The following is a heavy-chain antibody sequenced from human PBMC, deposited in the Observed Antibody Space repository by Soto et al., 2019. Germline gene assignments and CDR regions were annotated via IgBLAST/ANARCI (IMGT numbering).Heavy chain of an antibody. CDR1: GFSFSSYG. CDR2: ISSGASEK. CDR3: AKNPERGKWYFEV. Sequence: DLEGSGGGVVQPGRSLRLSCAASGFSFSSYGMHWVRQTPDKGLEWVAAISSGASEKYYSDSVRGRFTISRDNSKNTLYLEMNSLSDEDTAMYYCAKNPERGKWYFEVWGRGTQVTVS. D-gene: IGHD1-26*01. V-gene: IGHV3-30*18. J-gene: IGHJ2*01.